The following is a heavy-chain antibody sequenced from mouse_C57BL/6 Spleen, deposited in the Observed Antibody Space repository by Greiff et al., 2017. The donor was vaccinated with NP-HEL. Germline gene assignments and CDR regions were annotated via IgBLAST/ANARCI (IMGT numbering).Heavy chain of an antibody. Sequence: QVQLQQSGAELVKPGASVKISCKASGYAFSSYWMNWVKQRPGKGLEWIGQIYPGDGDTNYNGKFKGKATLTADKSSSTAYMQLSSLTSEDSAVYFCARRGFYYSNSQGYFDVWGTGTTVTVSS. D-gene: IGHD2-5*01. J-gene: IGHJ1*03. CDR1: GYAFSSYW. V-gene: IGHV1-80*01. CDR2: IYPGDGDT. CDR3: ARRGFYYSNSQGYFDV.